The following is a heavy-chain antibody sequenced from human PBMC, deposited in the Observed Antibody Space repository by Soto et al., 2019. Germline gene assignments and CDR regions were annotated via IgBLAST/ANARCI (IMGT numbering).Heavy chain of an antibody. J-gene: IGHJ6*02. Sequence: GGSLRLSCAASGFSFSTYWMHWVRLVPGKGLMWVARVNSDGSGTIYADSVKGRFTISRDNAKNTLYLQMNSLTAEDTGVYFCARRLVSPLYYYYYGMDVWGQGTTVTVSS. CDR2: VNSDGSGT. D-gene: IGHD1-26*01. CDR3: ARRLVSPLYYYYYGMDV. CDR1: GFSFSTYW. V-gene: IGHV3-74*01.